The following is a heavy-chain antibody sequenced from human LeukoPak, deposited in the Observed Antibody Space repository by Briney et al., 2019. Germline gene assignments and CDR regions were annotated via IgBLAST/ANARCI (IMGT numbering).Heavy chain of an antibody. J-gene: IGHJ4*02. CDR1: GASISSGGFY. Sequence: SQTLSLTCTVSGASISSGGFYWSWIRRHPGKGQEWIGHIFYSGSTYYNPSLKSRVTISVDTSKNQFSLKLSSVTAADTAVYYCARHIGYSYGQSDYWGQGTLVTVSS. D-gene: IGHD5-18*01. V-gene: IGHV4-31*03. CDR2: IFYSGST. CDR3: ARHIGYSYGQSDY.